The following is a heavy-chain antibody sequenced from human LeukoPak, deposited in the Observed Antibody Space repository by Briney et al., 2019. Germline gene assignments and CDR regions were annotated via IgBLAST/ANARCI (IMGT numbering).Heavy chain of an antibody. Sequence: PGGSLRLSCAASGFTFSTYVMIWVRQAPGKGLEWVSSIGGSGGSPYHGNSVKGRFSISRDNSKNTLYLQMNSLRDEDTAVYYCAKGGIGSSSGLDYWGQGTLVTVSS. D-gene: IGHD5-18*01. CDR1: GFTFSTYV. V-gene: IGHV3-23*01. J-gene: IGHJ4*02. CDR3: AKGGIGSSSGLDY. CDR2: IGGSGGSP.